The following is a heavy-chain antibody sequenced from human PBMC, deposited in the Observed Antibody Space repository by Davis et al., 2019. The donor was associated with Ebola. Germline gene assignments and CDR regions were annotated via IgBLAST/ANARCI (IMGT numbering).Heavy chain of an antibody. CDR3: AREQEGGGYGMDV. CDR2: YYYTGST. J-gene: IGHJ6*02. V-gene: IGHV4-61*08. Sequence: SETLSLTCAVSGGFVSSGGYSWSWIRQPPGKGLEWIGYYYYTGSTYYNPSLKSRVTISVDTSKNQFSLKLSSVTAADTAVYYCAREQEGGGYGMDVWGQGTTVTVSS. D-gene: IGHD2-15*01. CDR1: GGFVSSGGYS.